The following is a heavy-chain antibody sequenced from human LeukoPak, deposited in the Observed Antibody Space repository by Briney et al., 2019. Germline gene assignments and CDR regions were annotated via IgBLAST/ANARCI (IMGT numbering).Heavy chain of an antibody. CDR2: IIPIFGTA. CDR3: ARNKALPAYDSSRYFDY. J-gene: IGHJ4*02. CDR1: GGTFSSYA. Sequence: SVKVSCKASGGTFSSYAICWVRQAPGQGLEWMGGIIPIFGTANYAQKFQGRVTITADESTSTAYMELSSLRSEDTAVYYCARNKALPAYDSSRYFDYWGQGTLVTVSS. D-gene: IGHD3-22*01. V-gene: IGHV1-69*01.